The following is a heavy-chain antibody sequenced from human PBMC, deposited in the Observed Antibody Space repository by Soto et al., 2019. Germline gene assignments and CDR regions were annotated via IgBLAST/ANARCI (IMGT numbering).Heavy chain of an antibody. D-gene: IGHD6-13*01. CDR2: INSDGSST. J-gene: IGHJ5*02. Sequence: PGGSLRLSCAASGFTFSNFGMHWVRQAPGKGLVWVSRINSDGSSTSYADSVKGRFTISRDNAKNTLYLQMNSLRAEDTAVYYCARGRRSSSSNWFDPWGQGTLVTVSS. CDR3: ARGRRSSSSNWFDP. CDR1: GFTFSNFG. V-gene: IGHV3-74*01.